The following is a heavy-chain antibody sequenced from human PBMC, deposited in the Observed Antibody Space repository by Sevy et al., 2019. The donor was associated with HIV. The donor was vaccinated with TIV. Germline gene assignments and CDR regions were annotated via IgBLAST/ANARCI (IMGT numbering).Heavy chain of an antibody. CDR3: ARDGGGGTTNSGMDV. V-gene: IGHV1-2*06. J-gene: IGHJ6*02. CDR1: GYTFTGDY. CDR2: VYPNSGGT. D-gene: IGHD2-15*01. Sequence: ASVMVSCKASGYTFTGDYLHWVRQAPGQGLEWMGRVYPNSGGTNYARKFQGRVTMTRDTSISTAYMELSRLRFDDTAVYYCARDGGGGTTNSGMDVWGQGTTVTVSS.